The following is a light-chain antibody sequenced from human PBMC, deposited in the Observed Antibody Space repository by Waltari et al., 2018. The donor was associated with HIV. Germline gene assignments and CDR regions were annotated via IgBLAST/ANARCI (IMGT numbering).Light chain of an antibody. CDR1: ALSDQF. J-gene: IGLJ2*01. CDR3: LSADGRGVRKF. V-gene: IGLV3-25*03. Sequence: YELTQPPSVSVSPGQTARITCSGNALSDQFGYWEQHKVGQAPVLVIFRSRERSSQVPARFSASKSGTTFTLTISGVQAEDEADYFCLSADGRGVRKFFGGGTRLSVL. CDR2: RSR.